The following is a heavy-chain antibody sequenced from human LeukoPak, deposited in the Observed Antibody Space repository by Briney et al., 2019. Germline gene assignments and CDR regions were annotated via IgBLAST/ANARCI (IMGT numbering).Heavy chain of an antibody. CDR2: IYSSGST. J-gene: IGHJ6*03. CDR1: GDSISIYY. V-gene: IGHV4-4*07. CDR3: ARRGSSPQAYYYYMDV. D-gene: IGHD6-6*01. Sequence: PSETLSLTCTVSGDSISIYYWSWIRQSADRGLEWIGRIYSSGSTNYNPSLKSRVTISVDTSKNQFSLKLSSVTAADTAVYYCARRGSSPQAYYYYMDVWGKGTTVTVSS.